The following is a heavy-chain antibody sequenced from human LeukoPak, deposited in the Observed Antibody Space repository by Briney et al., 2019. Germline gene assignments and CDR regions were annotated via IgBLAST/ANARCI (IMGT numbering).Heavy chain of an antibody. Sequence: AASVKVSCKASGGTFSSYAISWVRQAPGQGLEWMGRIIPIFGTANYAQKFQGRVTITTDESTSTAYMELSSLRSEDTAVYYCARHVIAYDYVWGSYRANYFDYWGQGTLVTVSS. D-gene: IGHD3-16*02. V-gene: IGHV1-69*05. CDR1: GGTFSSYA. J-gene: IGHJ4*02. CDR2: IIPIFGTA. CDR3: ARHVIAYDYVWGSYRANYFDY.